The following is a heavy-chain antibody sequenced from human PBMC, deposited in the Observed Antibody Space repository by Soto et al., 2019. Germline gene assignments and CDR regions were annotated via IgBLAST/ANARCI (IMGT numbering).Heavy chain of an antibody. CDR3: ARGIVVVPAAMDCYYMDV. CDR1: GGSFSGYY. CDR2: INHSGST. Sequence: SETLSLTCAVYGGSFSGYYWSWIRQPPGKGLEWIGEINHSGSTNYNPSLKSRVTISVDTSKNQFSLKLSSVTAADTAVYYCARGIVVVPAAMDCYYMDVWGKGTTVTVSS. V-gene: IGHV4-34*01. J-gene: IGHJ6*03. D-gene: IGHD2-2*01.